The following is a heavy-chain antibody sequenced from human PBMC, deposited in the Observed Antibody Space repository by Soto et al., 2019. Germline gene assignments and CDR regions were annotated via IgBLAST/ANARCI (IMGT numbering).Heavy chain of an antibody. J-gene: IGHJ4*02. CDR2: IYYSGSS. CDR1: GGSIGNSY. Sequence: SENLSLTCTVSGGSIGNSYWSWIRQSPGKGLEWIGYIYYSGSSNYNPSLKSRVSISVDTSKNQFSLKLSSVTAADTAVYYSARHSSSWPIFDYWGQGTLVTVSS. CDR3: ARHSSSWPIFDY. D-gene: IGHD6-13*01. V-gene: IGHV4-59*08.